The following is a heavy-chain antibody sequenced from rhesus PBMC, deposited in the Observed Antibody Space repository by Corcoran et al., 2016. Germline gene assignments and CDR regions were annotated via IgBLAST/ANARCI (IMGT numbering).Heavy chain of an antibody. Sequence: DVQLVESGGALAQPGGSLRLSCAASGFTVDDYAMSWVRQAPGKGLEWVSRISWEVGSAYYADSVKGRFTISRDNAKNPLYLQMDRLRAEGTALYYCSRDNWSAWGQGVLVTVSS. V-gene: IGHV3-134*01. CDR2: ISWEVGSA. CDR1: GFTVDDYA. CDR3: SRDNWSA. J-gene: IGHJ4*01. D-gene: IGHD1-26*01.